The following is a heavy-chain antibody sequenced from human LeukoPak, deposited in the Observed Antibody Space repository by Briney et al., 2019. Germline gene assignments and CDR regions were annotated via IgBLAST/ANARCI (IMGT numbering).Heavy chain of an antibody. CDR3: AKGGYSYGLGGYFDY. Sequence: AGGSLRLSCAASGFTFSSYAMSWVRQAPGKGLEWVSAISGSGGSTYYADSVKGRFTISRDNSKNTLYLQMNSLRAEDTAVYYCAKGGYSYGLGGYFDYWGQGTRVTVSS. CDR2: ISGSGGST. V-gene: IGHV3-23*01. D-gene: IGHD5-18*01. CDR1: GFTFSSYA. J-gene: IGHJ4*02.